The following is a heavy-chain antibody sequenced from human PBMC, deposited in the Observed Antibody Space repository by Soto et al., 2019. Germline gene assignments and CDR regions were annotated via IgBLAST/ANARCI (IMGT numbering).Heavy chain of an antibody. J-gene: IGHJ4*02. CDR1: GYTFTGYY. V-gene: IGHV1-2*04. Sequence: GASVKVSCKASGYTFTGYYMHWVRQAPGQGHEWMGWINPNSGGTNYVQKFQGWVTMTRDTSISTAYMELSRLRSDDTAVYYCARVAGTTRFNYWGQGTLGTVSS. D-gene: IGHD1-7*01. CDR3: ARVAGTTRFNY. CDR2: INPNSGGT.